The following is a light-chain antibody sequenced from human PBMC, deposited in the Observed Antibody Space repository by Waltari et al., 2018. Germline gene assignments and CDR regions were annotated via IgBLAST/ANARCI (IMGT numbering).Light chain of an antibody. CDR3: GTWDSSASGVV. Sequence: QSVLTQPPSVSAAPGRRVPISCSGTSPNIGSHFFACYQPLPGTAPKLLIHDNNKRPSGIPYRISGSKSGTSATLVIAGLQPGDEADYYCGTWDSSASGVVFGGGTKLTVL. J-gene: IGLJ2*01. V-gene: IGLV1-51*01. CDR1: SPNIGSHF. CDR2: DNN.